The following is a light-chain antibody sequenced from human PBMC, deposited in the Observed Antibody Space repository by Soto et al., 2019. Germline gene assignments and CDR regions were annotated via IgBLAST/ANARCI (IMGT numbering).Light chain of an antibody. CDR3: QSYGTSLSGLYV. V-gene: IGLV1-40*01. CDR2: DSN. CDR1: SSSIGAGQD. Sequence: QSVLTQPPSVSGAPGQRVTISCTGTSSSIGAGQDVHWYRQLPGAAPKFLISDSNNRASGVPDRLSVSKSGASASLAITGLRAEDEGDYFCQSYGTSLSGLYVFGTGTKVTVL. J-gene: IGLJ1*01.